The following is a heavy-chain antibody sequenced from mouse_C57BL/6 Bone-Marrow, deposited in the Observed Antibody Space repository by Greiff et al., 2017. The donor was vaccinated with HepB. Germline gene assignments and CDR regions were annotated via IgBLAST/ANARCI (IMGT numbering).Heavy chain of an antibody. CDR1: GYTFTDHT. D-gene: IGHD1-1*01. CDR2: IYPRDGST. CDR3: ARERAYGSSPYYAMDY. V-gene: IGHV1-78*01. J-gene: IGHJ4*01. Sequence: QVQLQQSDAELVKPGASVKISCKVSGYTFTDHTIHWMKQRPEQGLEWIGYIYPRDGSTKYNEKFKGKATLTADKSSSTAYMQLNSLTSEDSAVYFCARERAYGSSPYYAMDYWGQGTSVTVSS.